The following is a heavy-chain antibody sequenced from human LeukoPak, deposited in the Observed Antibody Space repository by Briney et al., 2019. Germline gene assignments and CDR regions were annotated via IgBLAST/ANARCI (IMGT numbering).Heavy chain of an antibody. CDR3: ARGRGEMATNFDY. V-gene: IGHV4-34*01. CDR1: GGSFSGYY. D-gene: IGHD5-12*01. CDR2: INHSGST. J-gene: IGHJ4*02. Sequence: PSETLSLTCAVYGGSFSGYYLSWIRQPPGKGLEWIGEINHSGSTNYNPSLKSRVTISVDTSKNQFSLKLSSVTAADTAVYYCARGRGEMATNFDYWGQGTLVTVSS.